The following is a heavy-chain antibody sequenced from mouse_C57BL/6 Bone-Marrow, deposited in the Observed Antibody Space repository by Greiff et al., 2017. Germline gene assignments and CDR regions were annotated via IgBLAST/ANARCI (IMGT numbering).Heavy chain of an antibody. Sequence: EVQLQQSGAELVRPGASVKLSCTASGFNIKDYYMHWVKQRPEQGLEWIGRIDPEDGDTEYAPKFQGKATMTADTSSNTAYLQLSSLTSEDTAVYYCTYYYGSSPYYYAMDYWGQGTSGTVSS. D-gene: IGHD1-1*01. CDR2: IDPEDGDT. J-gene: IGHJ4*01. V-gene: IGHV14-1*01. CDR1: GFNIKDYY. CDR3: TYYYGSSPYYYAMDY.